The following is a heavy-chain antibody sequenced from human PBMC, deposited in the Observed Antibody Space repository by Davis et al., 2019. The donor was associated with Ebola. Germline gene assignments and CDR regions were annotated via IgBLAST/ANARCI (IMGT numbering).Heavy chain of an antibody. CDR3: ARDGAVHDYKNYYYYGMDV. D-gene: IGHD4-11*01. CDR2: ISYDGSNK. V-gene: IGHV3-30-3*01. Sequence: GESLKISCAASGFTFSSYWMSWVRQAPGKGLEWVAVISYDGSNKYYADSVKGRFTISRDNSKNTLYLQMNSLRAEDTAVYYCARDGAVHDYKNYYYYGMDVWGQGTTVTVSS. J-gene: IGHJ6*02. CDR1: GFTFSSYW.